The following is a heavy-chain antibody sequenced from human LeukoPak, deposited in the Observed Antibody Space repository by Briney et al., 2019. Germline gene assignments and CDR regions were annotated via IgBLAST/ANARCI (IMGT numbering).Heavy chain of an antibody. CDR3: AGRRYYDGSGYLE. D-gene: IGHD3-22*01. CDR1: GDSVSRSDSY. J-gene: IGHJ1*01. Sequence: PSETLSLTXSVSGDSVSRSDSYWDWIRQPPGKGLEWIGTIYYSGRTYYSPSLKSRVTMSVDPSNNQFSLNLRSVTAADTALYYCAGRRYYDGSGYLEWGQGTLLSVSS. CDR2: IYYSGRT. V-gene: IGHV4-39*01.